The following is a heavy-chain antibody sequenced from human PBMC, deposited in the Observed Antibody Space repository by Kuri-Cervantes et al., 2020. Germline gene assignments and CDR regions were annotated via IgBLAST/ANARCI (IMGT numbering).Heavy chain of an antibody. J-gene: IGHJ4*02. CDR3: ARDEPHYYDSSGYYFD. CDR1: GGTFSSYT. CDR2: IIPILGIA. D-gene: IGHD3-22*01. Sequence: SVKVSCKASGGTFSSYTISWVRQAPGQGLEWMGRIIPILGIANYAQKFQGRVTITADKSTSTAYMELSSLRSEDTAVYYCARDEPHYYDSSGYYFDWGQGTLVTVSS. V-gene: IGHV1-69*04.